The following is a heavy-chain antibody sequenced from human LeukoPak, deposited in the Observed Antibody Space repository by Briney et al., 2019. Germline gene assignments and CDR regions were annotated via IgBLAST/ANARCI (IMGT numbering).Heavy chain of an antibody. J-gene: IGHJ4*02. D-gene: IGHD3-22*01. Sequence: PGGSLRLSCAASGFTFSSCSMNWVRQAPGKGLEWVSSISSSSSYIYYADSVKGRFTISRDNAKNSLYLQMNSLRAEDTAVYYCARDLYYYDSSGLIDYWGQGTLVTVSS. CDR3: ARDLYYYDSSGLIDY. CDR2: ISSSSSYI. V-gene: IGHV3-21*01. CDR1: GFTFSSCS.